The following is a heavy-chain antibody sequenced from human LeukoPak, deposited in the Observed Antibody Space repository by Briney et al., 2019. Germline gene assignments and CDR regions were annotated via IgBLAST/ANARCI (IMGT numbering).Heavy chain of an antibody. CDR1: GFTFSDYA. D-gene: IGHD4-17*01. CDR2: SRNKARSYTT. J-gene: IGHJ6*02. Sequence: QPGGSLRLSCAGSGFTFSDYAINWVRQAPGKGLEWVGRSRNKARSYTTEYAASVKGRFTISRDDSRNSLYLQMNSLKTEDTAVYYCARRGYGDYYYGTDVWGQGTTVTVSS. V-gene: IGHV3-72*01. CDR3: ARRGYGDYYYGTDV.